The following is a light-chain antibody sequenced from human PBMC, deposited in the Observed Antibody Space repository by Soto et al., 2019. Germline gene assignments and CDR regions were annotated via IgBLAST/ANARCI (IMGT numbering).Light chain of an antibody. CDR3: QQYGSSPRT. J-gene: IGKJ1*01. CDR2: GAS. Sequence: VLTQSPGTLSLSPGQRATLSCRASQSVSSDYLAWFQQKPGQAPRLLIYGASSRATGIPDRFSGGGSGTDFTLTISRLEPEDFAVYYCQQYGSSPRTFGQGTKVEIK. CDR1: QSVSSDY. V-gene: IGKV3-20*01.